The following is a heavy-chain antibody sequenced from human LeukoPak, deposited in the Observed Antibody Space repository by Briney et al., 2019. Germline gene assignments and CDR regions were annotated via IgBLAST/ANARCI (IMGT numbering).Heavy chain of an antibody. CDR1: GFTFSTYW. CDR3: TRGCSSTKCPADY. D-gene: IGHD2-2*01. CDR2: IKGDGSVT. Sequence: GGSLRLSCAASGFTFSTYWMHWVRQDPEKGLMSVSHIKGDGSVTAYADSVKGRFTISGDNAKNMLYLQMYSLRVEDTAVYHCTRGCSSTKCPADYWGQGTLVTVSA. V-gene: IGHV3-74*01. J-gene: IGHJ4*02.